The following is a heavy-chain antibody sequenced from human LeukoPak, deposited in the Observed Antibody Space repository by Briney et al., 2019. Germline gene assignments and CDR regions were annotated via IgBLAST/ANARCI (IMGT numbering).Heavy chain of an antibody. CDR2: VWYDGTNK. V-gene: IGHV3-33*08. D-gene: IGHD6-13*01. CDR1: GFTFSDYA. CDR3: ARVGPDRQLVNAFDI. Sequence: GGSLRLSCAASGFTFSDYAVTWVRQAPGKGLEWVAVVWYDGTNKYYGDSVKGRFTISRDNSKNTLYLQMNSLRVEDTAVYYCARVGPDRQLVNAFDIWGQGTMVTVSS. J-gene: IGHJ3*02.